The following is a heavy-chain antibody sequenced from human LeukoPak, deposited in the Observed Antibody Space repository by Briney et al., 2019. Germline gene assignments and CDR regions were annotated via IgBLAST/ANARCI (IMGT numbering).Heavy chain of an antibody. CDR2: IIPIFGIA. D-gene: IGHD3-22*01. CDR3: ARALYYYDSNGYYYGAFDI. J-gene: IGHJ3*02. CDR1: GGTFSSYA. Sequence: SVKVSCKASGGTFSSYAISWVRQAPGQGLEWMGRIIPIFGIANYAQKFQGRVTITADKSTSTAYMELSSLRSEDTAVYYCARALYYYDSNGYYYGAFDIWGQGTMVTVSS. V-gene: IGHV1-69*04.